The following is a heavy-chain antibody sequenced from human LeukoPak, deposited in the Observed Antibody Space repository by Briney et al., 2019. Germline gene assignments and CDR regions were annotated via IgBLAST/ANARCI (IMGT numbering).Heavy chain of an antibody. Sequence: GGSLRLSCAASGFTFSSYSMNWVRQAPGKGLEWVSYISSSSSTIYYADSVKGRFTISRDNAKNSLYLQMNSLRAEDTAVYYCARDYSSGWYAHPYYFDYWGQGTLVTASS. D-gene: IGHD6-19*01. CDR2: ISSSSSTI. V-gene: IGHV3-48*01. CDR1: GFTFSSYS. J-gene: IGHJ4*02. CDR3: ARDYSSGWYAHPYYFDY.